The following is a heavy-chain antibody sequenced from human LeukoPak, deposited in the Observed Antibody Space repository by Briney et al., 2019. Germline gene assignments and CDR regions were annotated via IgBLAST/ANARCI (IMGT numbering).Heavy chain of an antibody. CDR3: AKEVVMTTAPFGYSFDS. V-gene: IGHV3-23*01. J-gene: IGHJ4*02. CDR2: ISSSGHLA. D-gene: IGHD3-22*01. CDR1: GFDFSSFA. Sequence: PGGSLGLSCAASGFDFSSFAISWVRQAPGRGLEWVSGISSSGHLAFYADSVQGRFSVSRDNSRNTLYLQMDSLRAEDTALYYCAKEVVMTTAPFGYSFDSWGQGTLVTVSS.